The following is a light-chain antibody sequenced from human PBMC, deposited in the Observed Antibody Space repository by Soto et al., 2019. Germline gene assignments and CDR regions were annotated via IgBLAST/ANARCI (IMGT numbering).Light chain of an antibody. CDR2: AAS. J-gene: IGKJ5*01. V-gene: IGKV1-9*01. CDR1: QDINSF. CDR3: QQLNTYPIT. Sequence: ILLTHSPSALSGSVGDIVTITCRASQDINSFLAWYQQKPVKAPNLLIYAASTLQRGVPSRFSGSGSGTDFTLTISSLQPEDFATYFCQQLNTYPITFGQRRRLEIK.